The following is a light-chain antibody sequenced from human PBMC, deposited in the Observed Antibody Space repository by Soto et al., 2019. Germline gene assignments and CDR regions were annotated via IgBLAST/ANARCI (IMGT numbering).Light chain of an antibody. CDR2: KAS. J-gene: IGKJ1*01. Sequence: DIQMTQSPSTRSASVGDRVTMTCRASQSISSWLAWYQQKPGKAPKLLIYKASSLESGVPSRFSGSGSGTEFTLTISSLQPDDFATYYCQQYNSYPCTFGQGTKVEIX. CDR3: QQYNSYPCT. CDR1: QSISSW. V-gene: IGKV1-5*03.